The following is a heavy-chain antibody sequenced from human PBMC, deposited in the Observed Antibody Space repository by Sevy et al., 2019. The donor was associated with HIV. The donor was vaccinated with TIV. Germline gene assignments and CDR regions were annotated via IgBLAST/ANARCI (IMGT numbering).Heavy chain of an antibody. J-gene: IGHJ6*02. V-gene: IGHV3-23*01. CDR2: ISGRGDST. CDR3: ANGHNFWSGYSGYYYYTMDV. D-gene: IGHD3-3*01. Sequence: GGSLRLSCAASEFTFSTYAMSWVRQAPGKGLEWVSVISGRGDSTYYADSVKGRFTISRDNSKNTLYLQMNSLRAEDTAVYYCANGHNFWSGYSGYYYYTMDVWGQGTTVTVSS. CDR1: EFTFSTYA.